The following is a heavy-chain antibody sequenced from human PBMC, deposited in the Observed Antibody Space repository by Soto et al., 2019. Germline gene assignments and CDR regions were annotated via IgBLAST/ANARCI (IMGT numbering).Heavy chain of an antibody. CDR2: IYHSGST. J-gene: IGHJ5*02. D-gene: IGHD1-26*01. CDR1: GDSINSVDHY. Sequence: SETLSLTCTVSGDSINSVDHYWSWIRQPPGKGLEWMGYIYHSGSTHYNPSLNSRLTISIDTSTNRFSLNLTSVTAADTAVYFCARLRWETENNWFDPWGQGALVTVSS. V-gene: IGHV4-30-4*01. CDR3: ARLRWETENNWFDP.